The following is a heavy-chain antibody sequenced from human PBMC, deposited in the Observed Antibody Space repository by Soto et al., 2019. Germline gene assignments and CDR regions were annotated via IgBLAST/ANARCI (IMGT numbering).Heavy chain of an antibody. CDR2: ISAYNGNT. V-gene: IGHV1-18*04. J-gene: IGHJ6*02. D-gene: IGHD2-2*03. CDR1: GYTFTSYG. CDR3: ARDGYCSSTSCYGGLYYYGMDV. Sequence: XSVKVSCKASGYTFTSYGISWVRQAPGQGLEWMGWISAYNGNTNYAQKLQGRVTMTTDTSTSTAYMELRSLRSDDTAVYYCARDGYCSSTSCYGGLYYYGMDVWGQGTTVTVSS.